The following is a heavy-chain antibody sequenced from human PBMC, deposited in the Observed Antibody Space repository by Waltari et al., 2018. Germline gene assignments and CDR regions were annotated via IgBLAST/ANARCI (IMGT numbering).Heavy chain of an antibody. Sequence: QAQLVESGGGLVRPGESLRLSCTASGFIFSDFYMSWIRQPPGKGLEWIEYISNSGDTVYDADSVKGRFAVSRDNADNSMFLQMNSLRGNDTAVYYCARGSVANPWGQGALVIVSS. CDR2: ISNSGDTV. CDR3: ARGSVANP. J-gene: IGHJ5*02. CDR1: GFIFSDFY. V-gene: IGHV3-11*04. D-gene: IGHD6-19*01.